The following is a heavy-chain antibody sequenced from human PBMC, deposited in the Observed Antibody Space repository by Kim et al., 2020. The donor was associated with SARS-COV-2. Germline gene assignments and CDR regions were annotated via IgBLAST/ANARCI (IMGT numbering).Heavy chain of an antibody. J-gene: IGHJ4*02. V-gene: IGHV3-11*06. Sequence: GRLTISRDNAKNSLYLQMNSLRAEDTAVYYCAREGSDYSYGYDGSRALDYWGQGTLVTVSS. D-gene: IGHD5-18*01. CDR3: AREGSDYSYGYDGSRALDY.